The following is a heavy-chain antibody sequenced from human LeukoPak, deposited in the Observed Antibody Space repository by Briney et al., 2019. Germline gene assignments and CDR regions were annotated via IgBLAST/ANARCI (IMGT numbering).Heavy chain of an antibody. CDR1: GGTFSSYA. Sequence: ASVKVSCKASGGTFSSYATSWVRQAPGQGLEWMGRIIPILGIANYAQKFQGRVTITADKSTSTAYMELSSLRSEDTAVYYCATSPGGAGFFDYWGQGTLVTVSS. J-gene: IGHJ4*02. CDR2: IIPILGIA. CDR3: ATSPGGAGFFDY. V-gene: IGHV1-69*04. D-gene: IGHD3-16*01.